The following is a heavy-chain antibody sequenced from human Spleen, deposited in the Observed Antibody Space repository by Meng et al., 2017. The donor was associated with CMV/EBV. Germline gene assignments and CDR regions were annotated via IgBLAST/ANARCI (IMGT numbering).Heavy chain of an antibody. J-gene: IGHJ4*02. CDR1: GYTFINYG. D-gene: IGHD2-2*01. CDR2: ISAYNGNT. CDR3: ARDPGYCSSTSCYGGREDIVATRGLDY. Sequence: ASVKVSCKASGYTFINYGISWVRQAPGQGLEWMGWISAYNGNTNYAQKLQGRVTMTTDTSTSTAYMELRSLRSDDTAVYYCARDPGYCSSTSCYGGREDIVATRGLDYWGQGTLVTVSS. V-gene: IGHV1-18*01.